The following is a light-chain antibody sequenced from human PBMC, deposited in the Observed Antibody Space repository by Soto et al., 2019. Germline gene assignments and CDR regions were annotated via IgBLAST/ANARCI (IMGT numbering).Light chain of an antibody. CDR1: QGIRND. V-gene: IGKV1-6*01. Sequence: AIQMTQSPSSLSASVGDTVTITCRASQGIRNDLAWYQQAPGKAPKLLIYAASSVESGVPSRFSGSGSDTDFILTISSLQPEDFATYYCLQDYDCPRTFGQGTKGET. CDR2: AAS. CDR3: LQDYDCPRT. J-gene: IGKJ1*01.